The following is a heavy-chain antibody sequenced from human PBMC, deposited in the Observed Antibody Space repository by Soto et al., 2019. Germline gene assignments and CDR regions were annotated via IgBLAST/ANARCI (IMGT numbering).Heavy chain of an antibody. Sequence: QVQLQQWGAGLLKPSEPLSLTCAVYGGSFSGHFWGWIRQPPGKGLEWIGEINHSGSTNFNPSLKSRVTISVDTSKNQFSLKVNSLTAADTAVYYCARGISLIVEVQRDAPDKYYFDSWGQGTVVTVSS. J-gene: IGHJ4*02. D-gene: IGHD2-21*01. CDR1: GGSFSGHF. V-gene: IGHV4-34*01. CDR2: INHSGST. CDR3: ARGISLIVEVQRDAPDKYYFDS.